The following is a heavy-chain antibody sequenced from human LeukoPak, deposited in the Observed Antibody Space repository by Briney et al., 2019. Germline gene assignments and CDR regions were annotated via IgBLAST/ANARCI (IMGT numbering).Heavy chain of an antibody. Sequence: GGSLRLSCAVSGLTFSSYNMNWVRQAPGKGLEWVSYISNSGSMIYYADSVKGRFTLSRDNAKNSLYLQMNSLRDEDTAVYYCARGVVYPTWSGPHWSDYWGQGTPVTVSS. CDR3: ARGVVYPTWSGPHWSDY. CDR1: GLTFSSYN. J-gene: IGHJ4*02. D-gene: IGHD3-3*01. V-gene: IGHV3-48*02. CDR2: ISNSGSMI.